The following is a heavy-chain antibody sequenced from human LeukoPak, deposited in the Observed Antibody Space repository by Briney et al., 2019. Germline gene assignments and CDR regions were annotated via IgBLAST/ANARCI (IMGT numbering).Heavy chain of an antibody. Sequence: PGRSLRLSCAASGFTFSSYGMHWVRQAPGKGLEWVAVIWYGGSNKYYADSVKGRFTISRDDSKNTLYLQMNSLRAEDTAVYYCARDLRDYDFWSGSLGYWGQGTLVTVSS. CDR3: ARDLRDYDFWSGSLGY. D-gene: IGHD3-3*01. V-gene: IGHV3-33*01. J-gene: IGHJ4*02. CDR2: IWYGGSNK. CDR1: GFTFSSYG.